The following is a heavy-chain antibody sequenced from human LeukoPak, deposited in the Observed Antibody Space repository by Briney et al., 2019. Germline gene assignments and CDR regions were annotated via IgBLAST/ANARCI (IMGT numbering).Heavy chain of an antibody. CDR2: IRGSGGGT. CDR1: GFTFSNYA. V-gene: IGHV3-23*01. Sequence: PGGSLRLSCAASGFTFSNYAMMWLRQAPEKGQEWVSAIRGSGGGTEYADSVRGRFTISRDNSKNTLYLQMNRLRAEDTAVYYCARDPNGDYVGAFDILGQGTMVTVSS. D-gene: IGHD4-17*01. CDR3: ARDPNGDYVGAFDI. J-gene: IGHJ3*02.